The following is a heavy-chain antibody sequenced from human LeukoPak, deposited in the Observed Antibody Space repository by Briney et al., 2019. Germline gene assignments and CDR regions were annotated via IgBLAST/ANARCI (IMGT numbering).Heavy chain of an antibody. D-gene: IGHD3-22*01. CDR2: INPNSGGT. Sequence: VKVSCKASGYTFTSYAMNWVRQAPGQGLEWMGRINPNSGGTNYAQKFQGRVTMTRDTSISTAYMELSRLRSDDTAVYYCASSDITMIPGYWGQGTLVTVSS. CDR1: GYTFTSYA. V-gene: IGHV1-2*06. J-gene: IGHJ4*02. CDR3: ASSDITMIPGY.